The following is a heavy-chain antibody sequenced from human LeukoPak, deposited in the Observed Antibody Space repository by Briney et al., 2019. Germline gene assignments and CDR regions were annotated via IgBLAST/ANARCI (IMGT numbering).Heavy chain of an antibody. Sequence: PGGSLTLSCAASGFTFSSYSMHWVRQAPGKGLEWVSYISTSSSSIYYADSVKGRFTISRDNAKNSLYLQMNSLRAEDTAVYYCAREGSGYDFFSPQNFYYWGQGSLVTVSS. D-gene: IGHD5-12*01. CDR3: AREGSGYDFFSPQNFYY. CDR1: GFTFSSYS. J-gene: IGHJ4*02. CDR2: ISTSSSSI. V-gene: IGHV3-48*01.